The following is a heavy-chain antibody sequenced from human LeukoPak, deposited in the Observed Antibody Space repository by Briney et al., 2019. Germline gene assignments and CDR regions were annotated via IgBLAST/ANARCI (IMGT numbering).Heavy chain of an antibody. Sequence: SETLSLTCAVYGGSFSGYYWSWIRQPPGKGLEWIGEINHSGSTNYNPSLKSRVAISVDTSKNQFSLKLTSVSAADTAVYYCARAEAGEGPYEIYYWGQGTLV. CDR2: INHSGST. CDR3: ARAEAGEGPYEIYY. D-gene: IGHD3-9*01. V-gene: IGHV4-34*01. CDR1: GGSFSGYY. J-gene: IGHJ4*01.